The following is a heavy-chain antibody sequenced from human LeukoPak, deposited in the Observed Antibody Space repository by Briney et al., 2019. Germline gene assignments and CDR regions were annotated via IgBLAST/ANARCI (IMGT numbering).Heavy chain of an antibody. D-gene: IGHD3-3*01. J-gene: IGHJ6*02. CDR3: ARDVDFWSGSPYMDV. CDR1: GGTFSSYA. Sequence: SVTVSCKASGGTFSSYAISWVRQAPGQGLEWMGGIIPIFGTANYAQKFQGRVTITADESTSTAYMELSSLRSEDTAVYYCARDVDFWSGSPYMDVWGQGTTVTVSS. V-gene: IGHV1-69*13. CDR2: IIPIFGTA.